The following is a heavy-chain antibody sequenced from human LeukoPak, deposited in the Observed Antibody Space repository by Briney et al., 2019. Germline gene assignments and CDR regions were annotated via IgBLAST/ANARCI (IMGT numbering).Heavy chain of an antibody. CDR1: GDSISSYY. D-gene: IGHD6-19*01. V-gene: IGHV4-59*01. CDR2: IYYTGST. Sequence: SQTLSLTCTVSGDSISSYYWSWIRQPPGKGLEWIAYIYYTGSTKYNPSLKSRVTISVDTSKSQFSLKLSSVTAADTAVYYCARTRDLNSSGWYGSFDIWGQGTMVTVSS. CDR3: ARTRDLNSSGWYGSFDI. J-gene: IGHJ3*02.